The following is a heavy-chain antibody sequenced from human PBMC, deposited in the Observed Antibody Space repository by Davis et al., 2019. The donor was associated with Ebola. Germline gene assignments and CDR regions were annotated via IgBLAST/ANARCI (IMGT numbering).Heavy chain of an antibody. CDR3: ARGMATKNSD. J-gene: IGHJ4*02. CDR1: GGSISSYY. D-gene: IGHD5-24*01. CDR2: IYHSGST. Sequence: PSETLSLTCTVSGGSISSYYWSWIRQPAGKGLEWIGSIYHSGSTYYNPSLKSRVTISVDTSKNQFSLKLSSVTAADTAVYYCARGMATKNSDWGQGTLVTVSS. V-gene: IGHV4-4*07.